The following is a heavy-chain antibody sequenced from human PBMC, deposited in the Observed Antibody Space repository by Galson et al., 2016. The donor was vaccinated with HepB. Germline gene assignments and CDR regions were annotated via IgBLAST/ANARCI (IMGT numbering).Heavy chain of an antibody. CDR2: IYYSGST. D-gene: IGHD1-1*01. V-gene: IGHV4-31*03. CDR3: ARAVDHDLFDY. J-gene: IGHJ4*02. CDR1: GGSISSGGYY. Sequence: TLSLTCTASGGSISSGGYYWSWIRQHPGKGLEWIGYIYYSGSTYYNPSLKSRVTIPVDTSKNQFSLKLSSVTAADTAVYYCARAVDHDLFDYWGQGTLVTVSS.